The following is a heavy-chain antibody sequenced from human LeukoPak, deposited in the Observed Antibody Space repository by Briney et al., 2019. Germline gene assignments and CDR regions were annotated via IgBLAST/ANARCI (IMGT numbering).Heavy chain of an antibody. Sequence: PSETLSLTCTVSGGSISTYYWSWIRQPPGKGLEYIGYIYYSGSTNYNPSLKSRVTMSLDTSKNQFSLKLSSVTAADTAVYYCARGRSGGDWFDSWGQGTLVTVSS. CDR2: IYYSGST. V-gene: IGHV4-59*01. CDR1: GGSISTYY. J-gene: IGHJ5*01. CDR3: ARGRSGGDWFDS. D-gene: IGHD3-10*01.